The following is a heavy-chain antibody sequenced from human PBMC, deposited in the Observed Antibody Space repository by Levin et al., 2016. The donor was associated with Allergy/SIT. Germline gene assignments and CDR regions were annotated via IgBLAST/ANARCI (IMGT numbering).Heavy chain of an antibody. CDR1: GDSISRYY. V-gene: IGHV4-59*01. Sequence: GSLRLSCTVSGDSISRYYWSWIRQPPGKGLEWIGYIFYSGSTNYNPSFKSRVTISIDTSRNHLSLKVRSVTAADTAMYYCARDFNGHSSGWYPWGQGTLVTVSS. CDR3: ARDFNGHSSGWYP. J-gene: IGHJ5*02. CDR2: IFYSGST. D-gene: IGHD6-19*01.